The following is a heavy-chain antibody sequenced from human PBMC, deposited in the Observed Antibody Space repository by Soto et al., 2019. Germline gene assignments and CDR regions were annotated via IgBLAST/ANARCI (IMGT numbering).Heavy chain of an antibody. J-gene: IGHJ5*02. Sequence: EVQLLESGGGLVQPGGSLRLSCAASGFTFSSYAMSWVRQAPGKGLEWVSAISGSGGSTYYADSVKGRFTISRDNSKNPLYLQMNSLRAEDTAVYYCAKGLLRLNWFDPWGQGTLVTVSS. CDR3: AKGLLRLNWFDP. D-gene: IGHD6-6*01. CDR1: GFTFSSYA. CDR2: ISGSGGST. V-gene: IGHV3-23*01.